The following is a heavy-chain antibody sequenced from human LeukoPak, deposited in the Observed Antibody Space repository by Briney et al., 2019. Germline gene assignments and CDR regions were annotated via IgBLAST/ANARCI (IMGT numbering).Heavy chain of an antibody. CDR2: ISWNSGSI. Sequence: PGGPLRLSCAASGFTFDDYAMHWVRQAPGKGLEWVSGISWNSGSIGYADSVKGRFTISRDNAKNSLYLQMNSLRAEDTALYYCAKDSKQWLVLDAFDIWGQGTMVTVSS. CDR3: AKDSKQWLVLDAFDI. J-gene: IGHJ3*02. CDR1: GFTFDDYA. V-gene: IGHV3-9*01. D-gene: IGHD6-19*01.